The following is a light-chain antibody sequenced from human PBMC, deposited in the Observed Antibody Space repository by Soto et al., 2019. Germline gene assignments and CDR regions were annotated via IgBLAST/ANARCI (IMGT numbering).Light chain of an antibody. J-gene: IGKJ4*01. CDR1: QGISSY. Sequence: DIQLTQSPSFLSASVGDRVTITCRASQGISSYLAWYQQKPGKAPKLLIYAASTLQTGVPSRFSGSGSGTEFTLTISSLQPEDFATYSCQQLNSYPRTFGGGTKVDIK. CDR3: QQLNSYPRT. V-gene: IGKV1-9*01. CDR2: AAS.